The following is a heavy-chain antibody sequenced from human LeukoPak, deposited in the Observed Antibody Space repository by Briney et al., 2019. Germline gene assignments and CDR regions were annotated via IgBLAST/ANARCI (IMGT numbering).Heavy chain of an antibody. CDR3: AREGGFYRPLDY. CDR1: GGPISTTNW. J-gene: IGHJ4*02. D-gene: IGHD2/OR15-2a*01. V-gene: IGHV4-4*02. CDR2: VHLNGRT. Sequence: SGTLSLTCDVSGGPISTTNWWTWVRQPPGGGLEWIGEVHLNGRTHYSPSLESRVTMSVDMSENHVSLQLTSVTAADTAVYYCAREGGFYRPLDYSGPGTLVIVSA.